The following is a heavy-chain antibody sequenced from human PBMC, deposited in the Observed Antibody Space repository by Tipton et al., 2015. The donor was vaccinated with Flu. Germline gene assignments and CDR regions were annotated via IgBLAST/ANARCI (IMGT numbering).Heavy chain of an antibody. CDR3: GRVDRGYYIDS. CDR1: GYSISSGYY. J-gene: IGHJ4*02. V-gene: IGHV4-38-2*01. D-gene: IGHD3-16*01. CDR2: IYHSGTT. Sequence: GLVKPSETLSLTCDVSGYSISSGYYWGWIRQPPGKGLEWIGSIYHSGTTYYNPSLQSRVTISVDTSRNQLSLQLTSVTAADTAVYYCGRVDRGYYIDSWGQGTLVTVSS.